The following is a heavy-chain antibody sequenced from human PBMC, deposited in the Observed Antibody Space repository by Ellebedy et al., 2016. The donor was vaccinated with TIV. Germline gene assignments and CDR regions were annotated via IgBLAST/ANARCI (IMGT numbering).Heavy chain of an antibody. D-gene: IGHD3-9*01. Sequence: MPSETLSLTCTVSGGSISSYYWSWIRQPPGKGLEWIGSIYYSGSTYYNPSLKSRVTISVDTSKNQFSLKLSSVTAADTAVYYCASTVSHYDILTGYGGYGMDVWGQGTTVTVSS. J-gene: IGHJ6*02. CDR2: IYYSGST. V-gene: IGHV4-59*05. CDR1: GGSISSYY. CDR3: ASTVSHYDILTGYGGYGMDV.